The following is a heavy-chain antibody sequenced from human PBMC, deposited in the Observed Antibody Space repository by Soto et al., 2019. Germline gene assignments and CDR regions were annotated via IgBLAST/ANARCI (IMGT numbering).Heavy chain of an antibody. V-gene: IGHV4-31*03. CDR3: ARGTYYYDSSGSPLDY. CDR1: GGSISSGGYY. CDR2: IYYSGST. J-gene: IGHJ4*02. Sequence: SETLSLTCTVSGGSISSGGYYWSWIRQHPGKGLEWIGYIYYSGSTYYNPSLKSRVTISVDTSKNQFSLKLSSVTAADTAVYYCARGTYYYDSSGSPLDYWGQGTLVTVSS. D-gene: IGHD3-22*01.